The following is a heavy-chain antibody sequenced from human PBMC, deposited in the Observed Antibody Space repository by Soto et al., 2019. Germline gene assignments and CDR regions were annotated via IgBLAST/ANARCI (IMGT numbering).Heavy chain of an antibody. CDR3: ARGVKGSSWYGGANYYYYGMDV. CDR1: GGSFSGYY. CDR2: INHSGST. D-gene: IGHD6-13*01. Sequence: SETLSLTCAVYGGSFSGYYWSWIRQPPGKGLEWIGEINHSGSTNYNPSLKSRVTISVDTSKNQFSLKLSSVTAADTAVYYCARGVKGSSWYGGANYYYYGMDVWGQGTTVTVSS. V-gene: IGHV4-34*01. J-gene: IGHJ6*02.